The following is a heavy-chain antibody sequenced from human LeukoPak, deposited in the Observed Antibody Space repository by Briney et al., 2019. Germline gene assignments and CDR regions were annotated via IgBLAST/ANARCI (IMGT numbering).Heavy chain of an antibody. CDR1: GYTFTSYY. CDR2: INPSGGST. Sequence: ASVKVSCKASGYTFTSYYMHWVRQPPGQGLEWMGIINPSGGSTSYAQKFQGRVTMTRDTSTSTVYMELSSLRSEDTAVYYCARDLEGTGSGSYYRASMDVWGKGTTVTVSS. V-gene: IGHV1-46*01. CDR3: ARDLEGTGSGSYYRASMDV. D-gene: IGHD3-10*01. J-gene: IGHJ6*04.